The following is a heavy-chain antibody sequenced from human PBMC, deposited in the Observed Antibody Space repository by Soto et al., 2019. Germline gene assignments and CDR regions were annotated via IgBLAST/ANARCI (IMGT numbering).Heavy chain of an antibody. CDR3: TNYIVEEATVYDH. D-gene: IGHD1-1*01. CDR1: GFTFSNEW. J-gene: IGHJ5*02. V-gene: IGHV3-15*01. Sequence: EAQLVESGGGLVKPGGSLRLSCVASGFTFSNEWMSWVRQAPGKGLEWVGRIKSREDGGATNYATTVKGRFSISRDDSKNTLYLQLNNLKTEDTSVYYCTNYIVEEATVYDHGGQGTLVTVSS. CDR2: IKSREDGGAT.